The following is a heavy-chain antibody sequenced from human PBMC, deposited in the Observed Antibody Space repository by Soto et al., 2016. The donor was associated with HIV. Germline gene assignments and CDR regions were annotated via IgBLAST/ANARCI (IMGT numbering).Heavy chain of an antibody. CDR3: ARDRDPYCDGDDCYSYWFDP. J-gene: IGHJ5*02. V-gene: IGHV4-31*03. D-gene: IGHD2-21*01. Sequence: HLQESGPGQVEPSQTLSLTCTVSGASISGGDYFWNWIRQSPDQGLQWIGYISSNGKTRYNMSLKSRSLISMDKSKNQFFLDINSVTAADTAVYFCARDRDPYCDGDDCYSYWFDPWGQGALGHRLL. CDR1: GASISGGDYF. CDR2: ISSNGKT.